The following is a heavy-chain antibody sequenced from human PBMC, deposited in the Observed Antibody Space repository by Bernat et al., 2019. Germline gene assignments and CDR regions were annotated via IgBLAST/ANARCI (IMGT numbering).Heavy chain of an antibody. V-gene: IGHV3-30-3*01. Sequence: QVQLVESGGGVVQPGRSLRLSCAASGFTFSSYAMHWVRQAPGKGLEWVTVISYDGSNKYYADSVKGRFTISRDNSKNTLYLQMNSLRAEDTAVHYCARDGEIGEYYYDSSGYYLDYWGQGTLVTVSS. CDR2: ISYDGSNK. CDR1: GFTFSSYA. D-gene: IGHD3-22*01. J-gene: IGHJ4*02. CDR3: ARDGEIGEYYYDSSGYYLDY.